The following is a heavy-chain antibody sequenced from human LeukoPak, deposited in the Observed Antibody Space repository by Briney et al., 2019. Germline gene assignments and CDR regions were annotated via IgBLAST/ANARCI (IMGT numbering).Heavy chain of an antibody. CDR2: INPNSGGT. V-gene: IGHV1-2*02. CDR3: AKGYCSGGSCYPNWFDP. D-gene: IGHD2-15*01. CDR1: GYTFTGYY. Sequence: ASVKVSCKASGYTFTGYYMHWVRQAPGQGLEWMGWINPNSGGTNYAQKFQGRVTMTRDTSISTAYMELSRLRSDDTALYYCAKGYCSGGSCYPNWFDPWGQGTLVIVSS. J-gene: IGHJ5*02.